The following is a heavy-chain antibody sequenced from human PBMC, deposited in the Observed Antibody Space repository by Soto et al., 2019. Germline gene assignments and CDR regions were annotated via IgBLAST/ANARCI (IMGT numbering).Heavy chain of an antibody. CDR3: AKLLYGSRYYNWFDP. J-gene: IGHJ5*02. D-gene: IGHD3-10*01. V-gene: IGHV3-23*01. Sequence: GGSLRLSCTASTVTFSNYAMSWVRQAPGKGLEWVSAISGGGDRTFYADSQKGRFTISRDNSKNTLYLQMNSLRVEDTAVYFCAKLLYGSRYYNWFDPCGQXTLVTVSA. CDR1: TVTFSNYA. CDR2: ISGGGDRT.